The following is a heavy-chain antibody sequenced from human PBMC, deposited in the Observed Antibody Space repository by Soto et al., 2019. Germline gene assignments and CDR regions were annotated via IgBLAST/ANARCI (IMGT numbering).Heavy chain of an antibody. D-gene: IGHD3-10*01. Sequence: QLVQSGAEVKRPGSSVKVSCKASGGDFLSYTISWVRQVPGQGPEWMGTIIPILDVAKNAQKFQGRVAITADTATSTVYIELRSLRSDDTAVYYCAQMWFGELWHGMDVWGQGTTITVSS. CDR2: IIPILDVA. CDR3: AQMWFGELWHGMDV. J-gene: IGHJ6*02. CDR1: GGDFLSYT. V-gene: IGHV1-69*02.